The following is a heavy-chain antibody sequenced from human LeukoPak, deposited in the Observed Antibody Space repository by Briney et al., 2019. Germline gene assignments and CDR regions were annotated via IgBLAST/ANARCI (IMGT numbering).Heavy chain of an antibody. D-gene: IGHD3-10*01. Sequence: SETLSLTCTVSGGSISSYYWSWIRQPAGKGLEWIGRIYTTGNTNYNPSLKSRVTMSVDTSKNQFSLRLNSVTAADTAVHYCARGGYYGSVSYYSDHYFDYWGQGTLVTVSS. J-gene: IGHJ4*02. CDR2: IYTTGNT. V-gene: IGHV4-4*07. CDR3: ARGGYYGSVSYYSDHYFDY. CDR1: GGSISSYY.